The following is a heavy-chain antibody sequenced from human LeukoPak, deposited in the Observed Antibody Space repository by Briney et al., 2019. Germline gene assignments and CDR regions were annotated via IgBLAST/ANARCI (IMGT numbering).Heavy chain of an antibody. CDR1: GFTVSYNY. V-gene: IGHV3-53*01. D-gene: IGHD3-10*01. CDR3: ARDSMVRGVIGY. J-gene: IGHJ4*02. CDR2: IYSGGST. Sequence: GSLRLSCAASGFTVSYNYMSWVRQAPGKGLKWVSVIYSGGSTYYADSVKGRFTISRDNSKNTLYLQMNSLRAEDTAVCYCARDSMVRGVIGYWGQGTLVTVSS.